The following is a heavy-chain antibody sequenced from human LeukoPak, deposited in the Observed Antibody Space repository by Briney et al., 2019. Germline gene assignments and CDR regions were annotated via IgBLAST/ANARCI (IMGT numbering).Heavy chain of an antibody. CDR1: GFTFSSYG. Sequence: PGRSLRLSCAASGFTFSSYGMPWVRQAPGKGLEWVAVISYDGSNKYYADSVKGRFTISRDNYKNTLYLQMNSLRAEDTAVYYCAKGNPLGAFDIWGQGTMVTVSS. CDR2: ISYDGSNK. V-gene: IGHV3-30*18. CDR3: AKGNPLGAFDI. D-gene: IGHD1-14*01. J-gene: IGHJ3*02.